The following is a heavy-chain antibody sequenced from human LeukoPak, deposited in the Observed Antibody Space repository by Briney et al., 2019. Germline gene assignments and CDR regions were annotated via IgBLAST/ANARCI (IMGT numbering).Heavy chain of an antibody. CDR1: GYSISSGYY. Sequence: PSETLSLTCTVSGYSISSGYYWGWIRQPPGKGLEWIGSIYHSGSTYYNPSLKSRVTLSVDTSKNQFSLKLSSVTAADTAVYYCAIVVIAATSWFDPWGQGTLVTVSS. CDR2: IYHSGST. CDR3: AIVVIAATSWFDP. D-gene: IGHD2-15*01. J-gene: IGHJ5*02. V-gene: IGHV4-38-2*02.